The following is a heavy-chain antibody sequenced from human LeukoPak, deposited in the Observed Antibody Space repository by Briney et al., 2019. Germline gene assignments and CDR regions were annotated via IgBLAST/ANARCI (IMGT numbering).Heavy chain of an antibody. V-gene: IGHV1-69*04. J-gene: IGHJ4*02. CDR3: ARGAVPAADY. CDR1: GGTFSSYA. D-gene: IGHD2-2*01. Sequence: ASVKVSCKASGGTFSSYAISWVRQAPGQGLEWMGRIIPILGIANYAQKFQGRVTMTRNTSISTAYMELSSLRSEDTAVYYCARGAVPAADYWGQGTLVTVSS. CDR2: IIPILGIA.